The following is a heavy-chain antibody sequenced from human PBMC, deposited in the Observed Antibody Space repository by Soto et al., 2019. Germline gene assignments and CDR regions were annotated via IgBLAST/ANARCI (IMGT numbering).Heavy chain of an antibody. Sequence: SETLSLTFAVSGGSISSVGYSWSWIRQPPGKGLEWVGYIYHSGSNYYNPSLKSRVTISVERSKEQFSLKLSSVTAADTAVYYCARGGSSWKNWFHXWGQVTLVTVSX. V-gene: IGHV4-30-2*01. J-gene: IGHJ5*02. CDR3: ARGGSSWKNWFHX. CDR2: IYHSGSN. CDR1: GGSISSVGYS. D-gene: IGHD6-13*01.